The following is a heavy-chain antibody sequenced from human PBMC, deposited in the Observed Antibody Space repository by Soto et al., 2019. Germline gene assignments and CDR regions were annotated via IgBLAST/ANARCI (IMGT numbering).Heavy chain of an antibody. D-gene: IGHD3-16*01. CDR3: ARLMYRANGSDYYYYGMDV. CDR2: IYPGDSDT. V-gene: IGHV5-51*01. J-gene: IGHJ6*02. Sequence: PGETLNLSCKGSGYSFTSYWIGWVRQMPGKGLEWMGIIYPGDSDTRSSPSFQGQVTISADKSISTAYLQWSSLKASDTAMYYCARLMYRANGSDYYYYGMDVWGQGTTVTVSS. CDR1: GYSFTSYW.